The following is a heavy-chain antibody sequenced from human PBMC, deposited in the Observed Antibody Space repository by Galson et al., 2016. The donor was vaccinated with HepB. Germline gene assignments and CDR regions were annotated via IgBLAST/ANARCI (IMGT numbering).Heavy chain of an antibody. D-gene: IGHD6-13*01. CDR3: ARDGNEGAAAGPSGVGYYGMDA. Sequence: SVKVSCKASGYTFTTYAIHWVRQAPGQRLEWMGWINTGSGYTKYSQTFQDRVTISRDTSADIVFMDVGSLTSEDTAVYYCARDGNEGAAAGPSGVGYYGMDAWGQGTTVTVSS. CDR2: INTGSGYT. CDR1: GYTFTTYA. V-gene: IGHV1-3*04. J-gene: IGHJ6*02.